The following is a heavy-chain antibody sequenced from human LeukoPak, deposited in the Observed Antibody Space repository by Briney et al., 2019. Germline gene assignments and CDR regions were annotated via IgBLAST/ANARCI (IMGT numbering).Heavy chain of an antibody. Sequence: ASVRVSCKTSGYTFNSFGITWLRQAPGQGLEWLRWISAYKDFTSHAQKFQDRIIMTTDTSTTTAYMELTNLKSDDTAVYYCAREAVSFVAVAKDGYFDFWGQGTLVTVSS. CDR2: ISAYKDFT. V-gene: IGHV1-18*01. D-gene: IGHD6-19*01. CDR1: GYTFNSFG. CDR3: AREAVSFVAVAKDGYFDF. J-gene: IGHJ4*02.